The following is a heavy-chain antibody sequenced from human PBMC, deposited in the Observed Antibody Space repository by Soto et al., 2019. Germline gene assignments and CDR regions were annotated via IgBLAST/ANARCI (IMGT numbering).Heavy chain of an antibody. CDR2: INSDGSST. D-gene: IGHD6-13*01. V-gene: IGHV3-74*01. CDR1: GFIFSSYW. Sequence: GGSLRLSCAASGFIFSSYWMHWVRQAPGKGLVWVSRINSDGSSTNYADSVKGRFTISRDNAKNTLYLQMNSLRAEDTAVYYCARTLGGSSSPYWGQGTLVTVSS. J-gene: IGHJ4*02. CDR3: ARTLGGSSSPY.